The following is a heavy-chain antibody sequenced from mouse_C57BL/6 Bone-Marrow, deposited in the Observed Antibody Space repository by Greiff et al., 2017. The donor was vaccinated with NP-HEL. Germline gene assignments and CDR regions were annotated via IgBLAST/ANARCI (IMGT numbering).Heavy chain of an antibody. CDR2: IDPETGGT. V-gene: IGHV1-15*01. CDR1: GYTFTDYE. CDR3: TRPKGYYAMDY. Sequence: QVQLQQSGAELVRPGASVTLSCKASGYTFTDYEMHWVKQTPVHGLEWIGAIDPETGGTAYNQKFKGKAILTADKSSSTAYMELRSLTSEDSAVYYCTRPKGYYAMDYWGQGTSVTVSS. J-gene: IGHJ4*01.